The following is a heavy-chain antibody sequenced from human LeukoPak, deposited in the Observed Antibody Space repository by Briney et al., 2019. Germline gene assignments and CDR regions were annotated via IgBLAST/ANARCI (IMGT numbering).Heavy chain of an antibody. CDR3: ARRYCSSTSCLFDY. V-gene: IGHV3-20*01. CDR2: INWNGGST. Sequence: GGSLRLSCAASGLTFDDYGMSWVRQAPGKGLEWVSGINWNGGSTGYADSVKGRFTISRDNAKNSLYLQMNSLRAEDTALYHCARRYCSSTSCLFDYWGQGTLVTVSS. CDR1: GLTFDDYG. D-gene: IGHD2-2*01. J-gene: IGHJ4*02.